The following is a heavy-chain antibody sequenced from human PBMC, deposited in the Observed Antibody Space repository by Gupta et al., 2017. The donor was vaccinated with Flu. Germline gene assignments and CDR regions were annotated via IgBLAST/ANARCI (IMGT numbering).Heavy chain of an antibody. CDR2: IYYSGST. Sequence: VQLQESGPGLVRPSQTLSLTCTVSGGSISSGGNIWSWVRQHPGKGLEWIGYIYYSGSTHYNPSLKSRATISVDTSKNQFSLDLSSVTAADTAVYYCARMEDNGDYVFWYFDLWGRGTLVTVSS. J-gene: IGHJ2*01. D-gene: IGHD4-17*01. V-gene: IGHV4-31*03. CDR1: GGSISSGGNI. CDR3: ARMEDNGDYVFWYFDL.